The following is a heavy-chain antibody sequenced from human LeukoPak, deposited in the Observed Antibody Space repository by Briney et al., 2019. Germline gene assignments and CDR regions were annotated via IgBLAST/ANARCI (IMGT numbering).Heavy chain of an antibody. J-gene: IGHJ4*02. CDR1: GGSISSSSYY. V-gene: IGHV4-39*01. CDR3: ASRSSGWYFTFGRVPF. Sequence: TSETLSLTCTVSGGSISSSSYYWGWIRQPLGKGLEWIGSIYYSGSTYYNPSLKSRVTISVDTSKNQFSLKLSSVTAADTAVYYCASRSSGWYFTFGRVPFWGQGTLVTVSS. CDR2: IYYSGST. D-gene: IGHD6-19*01.